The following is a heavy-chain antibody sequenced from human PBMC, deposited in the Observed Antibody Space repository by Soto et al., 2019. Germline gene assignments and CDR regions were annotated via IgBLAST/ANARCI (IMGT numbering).Heavy chain of an antibody. Sequence: GGSLRLSCAASGFTFSSYSMNWVRQAPGKGLEWVSSISSSSSYIYYADSVKGRFTISRDNAKNSLYLQMNSLRAEDTAVYYCARVSFAATIIDYWGQGTLVTVSS. D-gene: IGHD2-15*01. CDR1: GFTFSSYS. CDR2: ISSSSSYI. CDR3: ARVSFAATIIDY. J-gene: IGHJ4*02. V-gene: IGHV3-21*01.